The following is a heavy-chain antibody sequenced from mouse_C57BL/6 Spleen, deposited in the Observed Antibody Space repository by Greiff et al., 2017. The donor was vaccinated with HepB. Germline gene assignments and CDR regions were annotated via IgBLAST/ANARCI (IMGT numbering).Heavy chain of an antibody. Sequence: QVQLKQSGAELVRPGSSVKLSCKASGYTFTSYWMHWVKQRPIQGLEWIGNIDPSDSETHYNQKFKDKATLTVDKSSSTAYMQLSSLTSEDSAVYYCARNSPFDYWGQGTTLTVSS. J-gene: IGHJ2*01. V-gene: IGHV1-52*01. CDR3: ARNSPFDY. CDR1: GYTFTSYW. CDR2: IDPSDSET.